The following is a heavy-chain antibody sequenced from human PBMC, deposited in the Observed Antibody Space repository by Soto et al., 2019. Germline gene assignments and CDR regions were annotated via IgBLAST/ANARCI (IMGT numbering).Heavy chain of an antibody. CDR2: INHSGST. CDR1: GGSFSGYY. Sequence: SETLSLTCAVYGGSFSGYYWSWIRQPPGKGPEWIGEINHSGSTNYNPSLKSRVTISVDTSKNQFSLKLSSVTAADTAVYYCAGPDYGDYLNYFDYWGQGTLVTVSS. V-gene: IGHV4-34*01. D-gene: IGHD4-17*01. CDR3: AGPDYGDYLNYFDY. J-gene: IGHJ4*02.